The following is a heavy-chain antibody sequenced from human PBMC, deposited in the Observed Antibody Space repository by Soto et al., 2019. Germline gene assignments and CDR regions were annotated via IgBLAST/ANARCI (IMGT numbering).Heavy chain of an antibody. J-gene: IGHJ6*01. V-gene: IGHV3-9*01. CDR1: GFTFDDYA. D-gene: IGHD3-10*01. CDR3: AKDRGSGSYAANYYYYGMDV. CDR2: INWNSGSI. Sequence: HPGGSLRLSCAASGFTFDDYAMHWVRQAPGKGLEWVSGINWNSGSIGYADSVKGRFTISRDNAKTSLYLQMNSLRAEDTALYYCAKDRGSGSYAANYYYYGMDVWGQGTKDTGSS.